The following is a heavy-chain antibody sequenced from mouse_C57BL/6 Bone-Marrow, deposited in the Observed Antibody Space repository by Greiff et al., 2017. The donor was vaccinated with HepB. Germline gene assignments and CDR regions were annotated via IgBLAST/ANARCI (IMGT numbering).Heavy chain of an antibody. D-gene: IGHD1-1*01. CDR3: ARKGDYYGSSCCYFAV. CDR1: GFTFSDYG. V-gene: IGHV5-15*01. J-gene: IGHJ1*01. Sequence: EVHLVESGGGLVQPGGSLKLSCAASGFTFSDYGMAWVRQAPRQGLEWVAFISNLASCIYYADTVTGRFTISIENAKNTLYLEMSSLKSEDTAMYYCARKGDYYGSSCCYFAVWGPGTPVTVSS. CDR2: ISNLASCI.